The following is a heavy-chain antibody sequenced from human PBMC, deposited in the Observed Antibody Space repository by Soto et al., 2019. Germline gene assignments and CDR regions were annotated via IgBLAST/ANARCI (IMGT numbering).Heavy chain of an antibody. CDR1: GYVFNHYG. CDR2: TSYDGSNK. CDR3: ARWGVSRSSGYYIDH. V-gene: IGHV3-33*01. D-gene: IGHD3-16*01. J-gene: IGHJ4*02. Sequence: QVQLVESGGGVVQPGRSLRLSCAASGYVFNHYGLHWVRQAPGKGLEWLTLTSYDGSNKQYADSVKGRFTIARDDSNNTVYLQMNSLRVDDTAVYYGARWGVSRSSGYYIDHWGQGNLVTVSS.